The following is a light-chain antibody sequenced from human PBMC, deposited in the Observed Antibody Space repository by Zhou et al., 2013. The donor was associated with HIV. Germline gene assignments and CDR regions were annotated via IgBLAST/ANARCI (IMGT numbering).Light chain of an antibody. CDR2: ASS. CDR1: QDISNC. J-gene: IGKJ2*01. Sequence: AIRMTQSPSSLSASTGNRVTISCRASQDISNCLAWYQQKPGRAPNLLIYASSTLQSGVPSRFSGSGSGTDFTLTISSLQPEDFATYYCQQSYNIPRTFGQGTKLEIK. V-gene: IGKV1-8*01. CDR3: QQSYNIPRT.